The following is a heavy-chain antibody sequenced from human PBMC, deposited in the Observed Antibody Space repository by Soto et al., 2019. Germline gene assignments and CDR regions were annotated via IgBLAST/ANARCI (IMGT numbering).Heavy chain of an antibody. J-gene: IGHJ6*02. CDR2: INHSGRT. D-gene: IGHD4-17*01. CDR3: AREGDDYEGVWGMDV. V-gene: IGHV4-34*01. Sequence: SETLSLTCAVYGGSFSGYYWSWIRQLPGKGLEWIGEINHSGRTNYNPSLKSRVTISVDTSKNQFSLKLSSVTAADTAVYYCAREGDDYEGVWGMDVWGQGTTVTVSS. CDR1: GGSFSGYY.